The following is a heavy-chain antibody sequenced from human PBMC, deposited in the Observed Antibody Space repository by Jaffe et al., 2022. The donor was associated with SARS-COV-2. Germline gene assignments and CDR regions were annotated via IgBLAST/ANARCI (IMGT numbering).Heavy chain of an antibody. V-gene: IGHV1-69*01. CDR1: GGAFRRYA. Sequence: QVQLVQSGAEVKSPGSSVKVSCRASGGAFRRYATSWVRQAPGQGLEWMGGITPIYGTPVYAQKFQGRVKISADESTTTTYMELSGLRSEDTAVYYCATKGAGDCTGGSCYYMGVWGKGTAVTVSS. D-gene: IGHD2-8*02. J-gene: IGHJ6*03. CDR2: ITPIYGTP. CDR3: ATKGAGDCTGGSCYYMGV.